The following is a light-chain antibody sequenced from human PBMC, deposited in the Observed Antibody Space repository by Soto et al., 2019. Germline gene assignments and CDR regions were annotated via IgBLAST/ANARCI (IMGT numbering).Light chain of an antibody. V-gene: IGKV1-5*01. J-gene: IGKJ1*01. CDR2: DAS. Sequence: DIQMTQSPSTLSASVGDRVTITCRASQSISSWLAWYQQKPGKAPKLLIYDASSLESGVPSMFSGSGSGTEFNLTISSLQPDDFATYSCQQYNSYLWTFGQGTKVEIK. CDR3: QQYNSYLWT. CDR1: QSISSW.